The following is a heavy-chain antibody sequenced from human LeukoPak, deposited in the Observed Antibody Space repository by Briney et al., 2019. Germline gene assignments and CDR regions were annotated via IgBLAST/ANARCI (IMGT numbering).Heavy chain of an antibody. CDR2: IFHSGST. CDR1: GDSITNSNLY. J-gene: IGHJ4*02. CDR3: AGRGIVTGYFDF. Sequence: SEPLSLTCTVSGDSITNSNLYWGWIRQSPGKGLEWIGSIFHSGSTNYNPSLKSRVTISVDTSKNQFYLRVRSVTAAETALYYCAGRGIVTGYFDFWGRGTLVTVSS. V-gene: IGHV4-39*01. D-gene: IGHD3-9*01.